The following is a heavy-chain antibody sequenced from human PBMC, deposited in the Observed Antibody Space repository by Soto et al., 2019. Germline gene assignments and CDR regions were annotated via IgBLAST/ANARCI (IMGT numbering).Heavy chain of an antibody. CDR3: ARDFEDGMDV. D-gene: IGHD3-9*01. Sequence: PSETLSLTCTASGGSVSSGSYYWSWVRQPPGKGLEWIGYMYYSRGTSGGTNYNTSLKSRVTISVDTSKNQFSLKMNSVTAADTAVYYCARDFEDGMDVWGQGTTVTVSS. CDR1: GGSVSSGSYY. V-gene: IGHV4-61*01. J-gene: IGHJ6*02. CDR2: MYYSRGTSGGT.